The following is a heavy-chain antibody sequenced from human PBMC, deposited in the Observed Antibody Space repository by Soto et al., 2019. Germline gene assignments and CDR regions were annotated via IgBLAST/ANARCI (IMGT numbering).Heavy chain of an antibody. D-gene: IGHD5-12*01. J-gene: IGHJ4*02. V-gene: IGHV3-9*01. CDR2: ISWNSGSI. CDR1: GFTFDDYA. Sequence: LRLSCAASGFTFDDYAMHWVRQAPGKGLEWVSGISWNSGSIGYADSVKGRFTISRDNAKNSLYLQMNSLRSEDTALYYCAKDMGYDLSPLGYFDYWGQGTLVTVSS. CDR3: AKDMGYDLSPLGYFDY.